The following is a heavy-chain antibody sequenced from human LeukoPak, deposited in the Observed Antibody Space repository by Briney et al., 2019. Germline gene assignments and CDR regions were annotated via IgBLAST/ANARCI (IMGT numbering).Heavy chain of an antibody. D-gene: IGHD5-12*01. CDR3: AKDSIHSGYDHFDY. J-gene: IGHJ4*02. CDR2: ISWNSGSI. V-gene: IGHV3-9*01. CDR1: GFTFDDYA. Sequence: PGGSLRLSCAASGFTFDDYAMHWVRQAPGKGLEWASGISWNSGSIGYADSVKGRFTISRDNAKNSLYLQMNSLRAEDTALYYCAKDSIHSGYDHFDYWGQGTLVTVSS.